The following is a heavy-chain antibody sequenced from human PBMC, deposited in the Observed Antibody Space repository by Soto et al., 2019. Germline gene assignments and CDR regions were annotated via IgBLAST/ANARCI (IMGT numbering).Heavy chain of an antibody. V-gene: IGHV3-33*01. D-gene: IGHD3-9*01. J-gene: IGHJ4*02. CDR3: ARDLSNYDILGY. CDR1: GFTFSSYG. Sequence: GGSLRLSCAASGFTFSSYGMHWVRQAPGKGLEWVAVIWYDGSNKYYADSVKGRFTISRDNSKNTLYLQMNSLIAEDTAVYYCARDLSNYDILGYWGQGTLVTVSS. CDR2: IWYDGSNK.